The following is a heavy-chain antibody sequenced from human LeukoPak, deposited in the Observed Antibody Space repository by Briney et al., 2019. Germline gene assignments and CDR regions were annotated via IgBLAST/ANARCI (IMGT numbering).Heavy chain of an antibody. CDR1: GFAFSSYA. D-gene: IGHD6-19*01. Sequence: GSLRLSCAASGFAFSSYAMSWVRQAPGKGLEWVSAISGSGGSTYYADSVKGRSTISRDNSKNTLYLQMNGLRAEDTAVYNCAKDKALYSSDLFDYGGQGTLVTVSS. V-gene: IGHV3-23*01. J-gene: IGHJ4*02. CDR3: AKDKALYSSDLFDY. CDR2: ISGSGGST.